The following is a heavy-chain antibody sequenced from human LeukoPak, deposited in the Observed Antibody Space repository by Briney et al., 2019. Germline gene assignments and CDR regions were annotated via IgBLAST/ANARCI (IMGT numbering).Heavy chain of an antibody. D-gene: IGHD7-27*01. J-gene: IGHJ2*01. CDR3: TRDSGADRRYFDL. Sequence: GGSLRLSCAASGFTFNSYLMSWVRQAPGKGLVWVSRIDGDGATTSYEDSVKGRFAISRDNANNMVYLEMNSLRVEDTAVYYCTRDSGADRRYFDLWGRGTLVTVSS. CDR1: GFTFNSYL. CDR2: IDGDGATT. V-gene: IGHV3-74*01.